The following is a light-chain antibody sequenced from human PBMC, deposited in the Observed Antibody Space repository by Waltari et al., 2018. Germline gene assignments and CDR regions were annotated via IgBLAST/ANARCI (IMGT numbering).Light chain of an antibody. CDR3: QQGNSFPPT. V-gene: IGKV1-12*01. CDR2: AAS. J-gene: IGKJ1*01. Sequence: DIQMPQSPSSVSASVGDRVIITCRASQGISNWLAWYQQKPGKAPQLLIYAASILQTGVPSRFSGSGSGTDFTLTISNLQPEDFATYFCQQGNSFPPTFGQGTKVEVK. CDR1: QGISNW.